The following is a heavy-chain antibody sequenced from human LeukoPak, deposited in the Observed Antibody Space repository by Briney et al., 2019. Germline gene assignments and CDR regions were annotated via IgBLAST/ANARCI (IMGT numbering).Heavy chain of an antibody. CDR1: GLTFRNYW. CDR3: ATKQWLAPPPDS. V-gene: IGHV3-74*01. D-gene: IGHD6-19*01. CDR2: INTDGTVT. Sequence: TGGSLRLPCAAWGLTFRNYWMLGLRQAPGKGLESVSRINTDGTVTTYADSVKGRFTVSRDNADNTMFLQMNSVRDEDTAVYYCATKQWLAPPPDSWGQGTPVTVSS. J-gene: IGHJ4*02.